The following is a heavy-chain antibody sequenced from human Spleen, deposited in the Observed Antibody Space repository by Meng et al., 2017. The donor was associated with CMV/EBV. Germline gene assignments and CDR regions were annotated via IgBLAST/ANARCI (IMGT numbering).Heavy chain of an antibody. J-gene: IGHJ4*02. V-gene: IGHV3-21*01. CDR1: GLTFSSYG. D-gene: IGHD6-13*01. CDR2: ISSSSSYI. Sequence: GESLKISCAASGLTFSSYGMSWVRQAPGKGLEWVSSISSSSSYIYYADSVKGRFTISRDNAKNSLYLQMNSLRAEDTAVYYCASVPMAADGTTFDYWGQGNMVTVSS. CDR3: ASVPMAADGTTFDY.